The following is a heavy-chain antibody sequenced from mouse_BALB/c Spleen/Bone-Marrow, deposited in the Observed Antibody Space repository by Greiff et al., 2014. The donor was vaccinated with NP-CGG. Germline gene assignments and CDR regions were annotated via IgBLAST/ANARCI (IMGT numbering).Heavy chain of an antibody. CDR3: ARYGNYEGFVY. V-gene: IGHV1-31*01. CDR2: INPYNGAT. CDR1: GYSFSGYY. Sequence: EVQLQQSGPELVKPGASVKISCKASGYSFSGYYMHWVKQSHVKSLEWIGRINPYNGATNYNQNFKDRASLTVDKSSSTAYMELHCLTSEDSAVFYCARYGNYEGFVYWGQGTLVTVSA. J-gene: IGHJ3*01. D-gene: IGHD2-1*01.